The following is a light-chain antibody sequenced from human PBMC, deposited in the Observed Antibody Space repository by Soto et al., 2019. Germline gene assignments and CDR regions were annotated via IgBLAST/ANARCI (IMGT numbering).Light chain of an antibody. CDR2: GAS. Sequence: VMTQSPATLSVSPGERATLSCRASQNLRSSLVWYQQKPGQAPRLLIYGASTRATGIPARFSGSGSGTEFTLTISSLQSEDFAVYFCQQYNIWPQTFGQGTKVEIK. J-gene: IGKJ1*01. V-gene: IGKV3-15*01. CDR3: QQYNIWPQT. CDR1: QNLRSS.